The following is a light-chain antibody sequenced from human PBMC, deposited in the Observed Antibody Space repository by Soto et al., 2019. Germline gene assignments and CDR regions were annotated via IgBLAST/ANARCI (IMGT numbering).Light chain of an antibody. Sequence: ETVLTQSPDTLSFSPGERATLSCRASQSVRSSYLAWYQQKPGQAPRLLIYGASSRATGIPDRFSGSGSGTDFTLTISRLEPEDFAVYYCQLYGSPPLYTFGLGTKLEIK. V-gene: IGKV3-20*01. CDR3: QLYGSPPLYT. CDR1: QSVRSSY. J-gene: IGKJ2*01. CDR2: GAS.